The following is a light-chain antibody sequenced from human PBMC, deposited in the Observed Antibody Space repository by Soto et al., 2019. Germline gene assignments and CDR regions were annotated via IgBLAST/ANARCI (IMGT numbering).Light chain of an antibody. V-gene: IGLV1-40*01. Sequence: QLVLTQPPSVSGAPGQRGTISCTGSSSNIGAGYDVHWYQQLPGTAPKLLIYGNSNRPSGVPDRVSGSKSGTSASLAITGLQAEDEADYYCQSYDSSLSVVVFGGGTKLTVL. J-gene: IGLJ2*01. CDR2: GNS. CDR3: QSYDSSLSVVV. CDR1: SSNIGAGYD.